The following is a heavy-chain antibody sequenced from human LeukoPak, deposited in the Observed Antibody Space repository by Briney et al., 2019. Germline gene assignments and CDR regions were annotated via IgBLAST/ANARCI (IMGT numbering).Heavy chain of an antibody. CDR1: GFTFSSYS. CDR2: VSSSSSYI. V-gene: IGHV3-21*01. CDR3: AKSQIAAAGLFDY. D-gene: IGHD6-13*01. Sequence: PGGSLRLSCAASGFTFSSYSMNWVRQAPGKGLEWVSSVSSSSSYIYYADSVTGRFTISRDNSKNTLYLQMNSLRGEDTAVYYCAKSQIAAAGLFDYWGQGTLVTVSS. J-gene: IGHJ4*02.